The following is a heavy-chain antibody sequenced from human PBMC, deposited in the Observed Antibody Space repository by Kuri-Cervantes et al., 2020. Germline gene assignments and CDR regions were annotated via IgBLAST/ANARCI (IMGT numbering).Heavy chain of an antibody. CDR3: AKDAGWGLGETNYFDY. CDR2: IKEDGSEK. V-gene: IGHV3-7*03. CDR1: GFTFRRYW. D-gene: IGHD3-16*01. Sequence: GGSLRLSCAASGFTFRRYWMSWVRQAPGKGLEWVANIKEDGSEKYYVDSVEGRFTISRDNAENSLYLQMNSLRAEDTALYYCAKDAGWGLGETNYFDYWGQGTLVTVSS. J-gene: IGHJ4*02.